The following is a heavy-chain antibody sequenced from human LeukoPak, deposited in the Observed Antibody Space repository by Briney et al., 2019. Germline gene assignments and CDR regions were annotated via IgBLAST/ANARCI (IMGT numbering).Heavy chain of an antibody. D-gene: IGHD3-16*01. CDR2: IYHSGST. CDR3: ARETSVGGWFDL. CDR1: GGSISSGGYS. V-gene: IGHV4-30-2*01. Sequence: PSETLSLTCAVSGGSISSGGYSWSWIRQPPGKGLEWIGYIYHSGSTYYNPSLKSRVTTSVDRSKNQFSLKLSSVTAADTAVYYCARETSVGGWFDLWGQGTLVTVSS. J-gene: IGHJ5*02.